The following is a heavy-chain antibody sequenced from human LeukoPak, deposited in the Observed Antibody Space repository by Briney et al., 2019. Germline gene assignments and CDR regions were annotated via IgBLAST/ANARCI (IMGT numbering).Heavy chain of an antibody. CDR1: GYTFTSYD. CDR2: MNPNSGNT. V-gene: IGHV1-8*01. D-gene: IGHD6-19*01. J-gene: IGHJ4*02. CDR3: ARASIAVPCGY. Sequence: GASVKVSCKASGYTFTSYDINWVRQSTGQGLEWMGWMNPNSGNTGYAQKSQGRVTMTRNTSISTAYMELSSLRSEDTAVYYCARASIAVPCGYWGQGTLVTVSS.